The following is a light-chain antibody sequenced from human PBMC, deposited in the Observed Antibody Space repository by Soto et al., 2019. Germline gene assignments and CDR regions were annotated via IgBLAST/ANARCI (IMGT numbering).Light chain of an antibody. Sequence: ENVLTQSPGTLSMSPGERATLSCRASQSVSRTYLAWYQQKPGQAPRLLIYGVSSRATGIPDRFSGGGSGTDFTLTISRLEPEDFAVYYCQQYGSLPYTFGQGTKLEIK. J-gene: IGKJ2*01. CDR2: GVS. CDR1: QSVSRTY. CDR3: QQYGSLPYT. V-gene: IGKV3-20*01.